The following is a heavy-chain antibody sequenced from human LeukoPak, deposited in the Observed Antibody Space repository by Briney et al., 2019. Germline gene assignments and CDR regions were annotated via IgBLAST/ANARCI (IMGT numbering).Heavy chain of an antibody. D-gene: IGHD6-13*01. Sequence: PGGSLRLSCAASGFTFDDYAMHWVRQAPGKGLEWVSGISWNSGSIGYAHSVKGRFTISRDNAKNSLYLQMNSLRAEDTALYYCAKGLFSSSWYPAWSDPWGQGTLVTVSS. J-gene: IGHJ5*02. CDR1: GFTFDDYA. V-gene: IGHV3-9*01. CDR3: AKGLFSSSWYPAWSDP. CDR2: ISWNSGSI.